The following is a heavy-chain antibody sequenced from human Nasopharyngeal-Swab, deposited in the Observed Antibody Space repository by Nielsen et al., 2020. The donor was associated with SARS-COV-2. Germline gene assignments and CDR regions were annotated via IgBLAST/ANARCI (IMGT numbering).Heavy chain of an antibody. CDR2: ISWNSGSI. J-gene: IGHJ4*02. D-gene: IGHD5-24*01. Sequence: SLKISCAASGFTFDDYAMHWVRQAPGKGLEWVSGISWNSGSIGYADSVKGRFTISRDNAKNSLYLQMNGLRAEDTALYYCAKDIRRVRWLQLFDYWGQGTLVTVSS. CDR1: GFTFDDYA. V-gene: IGHV3-9*01. CDR3: AKDIRRVRWLQLFDY.